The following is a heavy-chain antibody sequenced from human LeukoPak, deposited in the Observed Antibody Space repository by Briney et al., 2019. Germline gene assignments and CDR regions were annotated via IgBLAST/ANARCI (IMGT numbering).Heavy chain of an antibody. Sequence: GGSLRLPCAASGFTFSSYSMNWVRQAPGKGLEWVSYISSSSSTIYYADSVKGRFTISRDNAKNSLYLQMNSLRAEDTAVYYCARLAGELWFEHDYWGQGTLVTVSS. CDR2: ISSSSSTI. D-gene: IGHD3-10*01. J-gene: IGHJ4*02. CDR3: ARLAGELWFEHDY. CDR1: GFTFSSYS. V-gene: IGHV3-48*01.